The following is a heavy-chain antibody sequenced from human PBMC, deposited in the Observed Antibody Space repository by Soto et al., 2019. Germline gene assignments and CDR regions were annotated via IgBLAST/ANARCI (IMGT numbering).Heavy chain of an antibody. J-gene: IGHJ6*03. Sequence: QVQLQESGPGLVKPSGTLSLTCAVSSGSISSSNWWSWVRQPPGKGLEWIGAIYHSGSTNYHPSLKSRVTISVDKSKNQFSLKLSSVTAADTAVYYCARVGKEVVPAAPYCYYMDVWGKGTTVTVSS. D-gene: IGHD2-2*01. CDR3: ARVGKEVVPAAPYCYYMDV. CDR1: SGSISSSNW. CDR2: IYHSGST. V-gene: IGHV4-4*02.